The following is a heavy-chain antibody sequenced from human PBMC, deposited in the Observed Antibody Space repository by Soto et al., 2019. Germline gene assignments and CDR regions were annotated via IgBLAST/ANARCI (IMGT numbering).Heavy chain of an antibody. CDR2: IYHSGST. D-gene: IGHD6-13*01. CDR3: ARGVRSSWYYYGMDV. Sequence: SETLSLTCAVSGGSISSSNWWSWVRQPPGKGLEWIGEIYHSGSTNYNPSLKSRVTISVDKSKNQFSLKLSSVTAADTAVYYCARGVRSSWYYYGMDVWGQGTTVTVSS. V-gene: IGHV4-4*02. CDR1: GGSISSSNW. J-gene: IGHJ6*02.